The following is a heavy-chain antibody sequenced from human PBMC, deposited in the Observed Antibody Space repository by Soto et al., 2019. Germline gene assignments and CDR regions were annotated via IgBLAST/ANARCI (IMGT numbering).Heavy chain of an antibody. D-gene: IGHD3-10*01. J-gene: IGHJ6*02. CDR3: ARDRYYFGSGSESDGLDV. V-gene: IGHV3-30-3*01. CDR2: ISYDGNNK. Sequence: GGSLRLSCAASGFTFSSYEMHWVRQPPGKGLEWVAVISYDGNNKYFADSVKGRFTISRDNSKNWLFLQMDSLRPEDMAVYYCARDRYYFGSGSESDGLDVWGQGTTVTVSS. CDR1: GFTFSSYE.